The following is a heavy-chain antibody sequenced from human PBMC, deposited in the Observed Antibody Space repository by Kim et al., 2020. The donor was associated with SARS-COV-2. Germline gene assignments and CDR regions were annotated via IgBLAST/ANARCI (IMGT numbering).Heavy chain of an antibody. CDR1: GGTLSSYP. V-gene: IGHV1-69*02. CDR3: ARPKAEYDSSGYYFDP. D-gene: IGHD3-22*01. J-gene: IGHJ5*02. CDR2: IIPILGIA. Sequence: SVKVSCKASGGTLSSYPISWVRQAPGQGLEWMGRIIPILGIANYAQKFQGRVTITADKSTTTAYMELSSLRSEDTAVYYCARPKAEYDSSGYYFDPWGQGTLVTVSS.